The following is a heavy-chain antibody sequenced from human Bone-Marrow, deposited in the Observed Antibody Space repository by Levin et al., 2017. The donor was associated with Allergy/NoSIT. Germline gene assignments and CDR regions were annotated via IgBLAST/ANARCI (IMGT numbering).Heavy chain of an antibody. Sequence: GESLKISCAASGFTFSSYSMNWVRQAPGKGLEWVSYITSRSTIIYYADSVRGRFTISRDNAKNSLYLQMNSLRAEDTAVYYCARDMLVAAAASDSWGQATLVTVSS. J-gene: IGHJ4*02. CDR2: ITSRSTII. CDR1: GFTFSSYS. D-gene: IGHD6-13*01. CDR3: ARDMLVAAAASDS. V-gene: IGHV3-48*04.